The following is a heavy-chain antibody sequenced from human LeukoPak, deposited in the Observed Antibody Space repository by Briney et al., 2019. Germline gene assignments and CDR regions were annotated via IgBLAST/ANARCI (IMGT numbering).Heavy chain of an antibody. D-gene: IGHD3-10*01. CDR1: GGSISSSSYY. CDR2: IYYSGST. CDR3: ARRDYGSGSYYPLDY. Sequence: SETLSLTCTVSGGSISSSSYYWGWIRQPPGKGLEWIGSIYYSGSTYYNPSLKSRVTISVDTSKNQFSLRLSSVTAADTAVYYCARRDYGSGSYYPLDYWGQGTLVTVSS. J-gene: IGHJ4*02. V-gene: IGHV4-39*01.